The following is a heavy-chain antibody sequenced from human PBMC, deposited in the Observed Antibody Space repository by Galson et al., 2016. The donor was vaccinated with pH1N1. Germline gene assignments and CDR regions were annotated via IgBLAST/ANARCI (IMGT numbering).Heavy chain of an antibody. CDR3: VTGNQNFFDY. CDR1: GLTFRTFG. Sequence: SLRLSCEASGLTFRTFGMHWVRQAPAKGLEWVAVIWNDGSKKFYVESVKGRFTISRDNSNHTLHLQMDDLRIEDTAIYYCVTGNQNFFDYWGQGALVTVSS. V-gene: IGHV3-33*01. CDR2: IWNDGSKK. J-gene: IGHJ4*02.